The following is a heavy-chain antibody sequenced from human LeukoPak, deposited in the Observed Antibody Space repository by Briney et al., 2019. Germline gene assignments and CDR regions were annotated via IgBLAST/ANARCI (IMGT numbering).Heavy chain of an antibody. CDR1: GGSISSTSYY. CDR2: IYYSGRT. Sequence: SETLSLTCTVSGGSISSTSYYWGWIRQPPGKGLEWIGSIYYSGRTYYNPSLKSQVTISVDTSKNQFSLKLSSVTAADTAVYYCAREGGGGMVNFDYWGQGTLVTVSS. CDR3: AREGGGGMVNFDY. D-gene: IGHD5-18*01. J-gene: IGHJ4*02. V-gene: IGHV4-39*07.